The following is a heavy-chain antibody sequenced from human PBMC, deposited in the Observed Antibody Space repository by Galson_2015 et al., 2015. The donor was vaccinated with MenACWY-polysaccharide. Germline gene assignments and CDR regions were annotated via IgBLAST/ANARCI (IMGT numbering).Heavy chain of an antibody. Sequence: SLRLSCAASGFSFSIYWMHWVRHAPGKGLVWVSRINADGSATGYADSVRGRFTISRDNSKNTLYLEMHSLRAEDTAVYYCTKAGAKYCSGSSCYFNWFDPWGQGTLVTVSS. D-gene: IGHD2-15*01. CDR3: TKAGAKYCSGSSCYFNWFDP. CDR2: INADGSAT. J-gene: IGHJ5*02. V-gene: IGHV3-74*01. CDR1: GFSFSIYW.